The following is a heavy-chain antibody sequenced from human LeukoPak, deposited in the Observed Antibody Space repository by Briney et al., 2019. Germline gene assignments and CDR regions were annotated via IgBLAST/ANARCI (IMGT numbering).Heavy chain of an antibody. CDR1: GFTFSAYA. D-gene: IGHD3-10*01. Sequence: GGSLRLSCSASGFTFSAYAMYWVRQAPGKGLEYVSGISNNGGSSFYADSVKGRFTISRDNSKNTLYLQMNSLRAEDTAVYYCAKDRGWGSGSSKFDYWGQGTLVTVSS. V-gene: IGHV3-64*04. CDR3: AKDRGWGSGSSKFDY. J-gene: IGHJ4*02. CDR2: ISNNGGSS.